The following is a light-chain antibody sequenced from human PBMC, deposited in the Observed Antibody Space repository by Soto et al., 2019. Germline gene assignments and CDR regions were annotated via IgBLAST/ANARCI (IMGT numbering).Light chain of an antibody. J-gene: IGKJ4*01. CDR2: DAS. V-gene: IGKV3-11*01. CDR3: QQRSNWPLT. Sequence: EIVLTQSPGTLSLSPGERATLSCRASQSVSASYLGWYQQKSGQAPRLLIYDASNRATGIPARFSGSGSGTDFTLTISSLEPEDFAVYYCQQRSNWPLTFGGGTKV. CDR1: QSVSASY.